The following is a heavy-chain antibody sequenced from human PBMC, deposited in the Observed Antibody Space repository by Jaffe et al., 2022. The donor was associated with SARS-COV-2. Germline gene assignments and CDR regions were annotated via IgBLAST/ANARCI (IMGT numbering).Heavy chain of an antibody. CDR1: GGSINNYY. V-gene: IGHV4-59*08. Sequence: QVQLQESGPGLVKPSETLSLTCIVSGGSINNYYWSWIRQPPGKGLEWIGYIYDSGITNYNPSLKSRVTISVDTSKNQFSLKLSSVTAADTAVYYCARPRPSDYGDWEWGAFDIWGQGTMVSVSS. CDR3: ARPRPSDYGDWEWGAFDI. CDR2: IYDSGIT. D-gene: IGHD4-17*01. J-gene: IGHJ3*02.